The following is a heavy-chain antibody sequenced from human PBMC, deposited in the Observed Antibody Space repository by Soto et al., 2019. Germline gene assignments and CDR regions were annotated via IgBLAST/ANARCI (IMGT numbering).Heavy chain of an antibody. Sequence: RGSLRLSCAASGSTFSTDAMRSVRQSPGKGQEWVPAISGSGGSTYYADSVTGRFTISTDNSKNPLYLQMNGLIAEHPAVYYCAKDRGATVATPAYWGQGALVTVSS. CDR2: ISGSGGST. D-gene: IGHD4-17*01. J-gene: IGHJ4*02. V-gene: IGHV3-23*01. CDR3: AKDRGATVATPAY. CDR1: GSTFSTDA.